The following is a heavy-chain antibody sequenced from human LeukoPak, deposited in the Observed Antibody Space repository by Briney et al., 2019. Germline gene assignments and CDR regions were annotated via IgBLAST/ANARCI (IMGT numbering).Heavy chain of an antibody. CDR2: ISTSSSYI. D-gene: IGHD3-3*01. CDR3: ARGGGTYYDFWSGYFENYYYYYMDV. V-gene: IGHV3-21*01. CDR1: GFTFSSSS. Sequence: GGSLRLSCAASGFTFSSSSMHWVRQAPGRGLEWVSSISTSSSYIYYADSVKGRFTISRDNAKNSLFLQMNSLRAEDTAVYYCARGGGTYYDFWSGYFENYYYYYMDVWGKGTTVTVSS. J-gene: IGHJ6*03.